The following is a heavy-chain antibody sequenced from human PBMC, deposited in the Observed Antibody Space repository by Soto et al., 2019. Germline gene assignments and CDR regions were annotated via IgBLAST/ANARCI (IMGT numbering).Heavy chain of an antibody. J-gene: IGHJ1*01. CDR1: GYIXSAYS. V-gene: IGHV1-46*01. CDR3: EREENCSDGICYSEYFQR. Sequence: GXSXNVSFTASGYIXSAYSRDWVRQAPGQGLEWMGVVNPSGGSTNYAQKFQGRITMTRDTSTSTVYMDLSSLTSEDTAVYYCEREENCSDGICYSEYFQRWGQGTLGTVSS. CDR2: VNPSGGST. D-gene: IGHD2-15*01.